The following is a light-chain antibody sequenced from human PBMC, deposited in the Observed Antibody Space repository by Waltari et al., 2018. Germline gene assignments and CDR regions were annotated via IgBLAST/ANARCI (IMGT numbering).Light chain of an antibody. V-gene: IGLV3-21*04. CDR1: NIGSKT. CDR3: QLWDSSSDQLV. J-gene: IGLJ2*01. CDR2: YNN. Sequence: SYVVTQSPSVSVAPAETARITCGGNNIGSKTVHWYQQKTGQAPILVMYYNNDRPSGIPERFSCSNSGSTATLTISRVEAGDEADYYCQLWDSSSDQLVFGGGTKLTVL.